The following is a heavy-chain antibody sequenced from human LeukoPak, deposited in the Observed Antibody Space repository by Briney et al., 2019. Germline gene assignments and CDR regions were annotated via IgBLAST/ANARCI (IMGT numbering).Heavy chain of an antibody. Sequence: GGSLRLSCAASGFTFSGYAMSWVRQAPGKGLEWVSAISGSGGSTYYADSVKGRFTISRDNSKNTLYLQMSSLRSEDTAVYYCAKEGGISFDYWGQGTLVTVSS. V-gene: IGHV3-23*01. J-gene: IGHJ4*02. CDR2: ISGSGGST. CDR1: GFTFSGYA. D-gene: IGHD2-15*01. CDR3: AKEGGISFDY.